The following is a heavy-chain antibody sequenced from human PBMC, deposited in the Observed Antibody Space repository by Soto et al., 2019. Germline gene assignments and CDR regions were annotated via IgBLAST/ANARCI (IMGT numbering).Heavy chain of an antibody. CDR3: TKNYYFDS. CDR2: INIVGGNT. CDR1: GCHFSNYA. V-gene: IGHV3-23*01. J-gene: IGHJ4*02. Sequence: GGSLRLSCAASGCHFSNYAMSWVRQAPGKALEWVSSINIVGGNTNYADSVRGRFTMSRDDSKNTVFLQMNSLRAEDTAIYYCTKNYYFDSWGQGTLVTVSS.